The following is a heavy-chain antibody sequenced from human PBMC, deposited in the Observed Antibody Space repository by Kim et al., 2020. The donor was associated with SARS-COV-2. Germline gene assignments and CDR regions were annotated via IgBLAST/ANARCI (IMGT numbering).Heavy chain of an antibody. D-gene: IGHD6-19*01. CDR3: ARGTRQWLVRGPYYYYMDV. CDR1: GGSFSGYY. CDR2: INHSGTT. V-gene: IGHV4-34*01. J-gene: IGHJ6*03. Sequence: SETLSLTCAVYGGSFSGYYWSWIRQPPGKGLGGIGEINHSGTTNYNPSLKSRVTISVDTSKNQFSLKLSSVTAADTAVYYCARGTRQWLVRGPYYYYMDVWGKGTTVTVSS.